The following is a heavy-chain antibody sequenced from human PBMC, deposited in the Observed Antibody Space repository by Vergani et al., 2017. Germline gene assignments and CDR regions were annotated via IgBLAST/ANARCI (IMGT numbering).Heavy chain of an antibody. CDR2: IYTSGST. D-gene: IGHD2-2*01. V-gene: IGHV4-4*07. CDR1: GGSISSYY. CDR3: ARAIVVVPAAIEWFDP. J-gene: IGHJ5*02. Sequence: QVQLQESGPGLVKPSETLSLTCTVPGGSISSYYWSWIRQPAGKGLEWIGRIYTSGSTNYNPSLKSRVTMSVDTSKNQFSLKLSSVTAADTAVYYCARAIVVVPAAIEWFDPWGQGTLVTVSS.